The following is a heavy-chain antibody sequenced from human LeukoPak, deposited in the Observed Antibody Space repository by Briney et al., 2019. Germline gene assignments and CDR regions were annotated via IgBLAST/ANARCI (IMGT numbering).Heavy chain of an antibody. D-gene: IGHD3-10*02. CDR1: GFTFSSYG. Sequence: GGPLRLSCAASGFTFSSYGMHWLRQAPGKGLVGVAVISYDGSNKYYADSVKGRFTISRDNSKNTLYLQMNSLRAEDTAVYYCAKDRVRLFGEGIDYWGQGTLVTVSS. V-gene: IGHV3-30*18. CDR2: ISYDGSNK. CDR3: AKDRVRLFGEGIDY. J-gene: IGHJ4*02.